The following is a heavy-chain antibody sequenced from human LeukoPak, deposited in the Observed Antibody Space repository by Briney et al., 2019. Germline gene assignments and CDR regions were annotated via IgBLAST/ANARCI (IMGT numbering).Heavy chain of an antibody. Sequence: PSETLSLTCTVSGGSISSSSYYWGWIRQPPGTGLEWIGSIYYSGSTYYNPSLKSRVTISVDTSKNQFSLKLSSVTAADTAVYYCARGRGLYSSGWYYGFDYWGQGILVTVSS. CDR2: IYYSGST. J-gene: IGHJ4*02. V-gene: IGHV4-39*07. CDR1: GGSISSSSYY. CDR3: ARGRGLYSSGWYYGFDY. D-gene: IGHD6-19*01.